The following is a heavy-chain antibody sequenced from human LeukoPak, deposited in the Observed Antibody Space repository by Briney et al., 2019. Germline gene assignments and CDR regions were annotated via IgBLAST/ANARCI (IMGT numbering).Heavy chain of an antibody. CDR3: ATDMVGYCGGVTCYSEAY. CDR1: GCSLTALS. D-gene: IGHD2-21*01. J-gene: IGHJ4*02. V-gene: IGHV1-24*01. Sequence: ASVKVSCKVSGCSLTALSMHWVRQAPGKGLEWMGGFDPEAGKTMYAEKLDGRLTVTDDTSTDTAYMQLSSLRLEDTAVYYCATDMVGYCGGVTCYSEAYWGQGTLVTVSS. CDR2: FDPEAGKT.